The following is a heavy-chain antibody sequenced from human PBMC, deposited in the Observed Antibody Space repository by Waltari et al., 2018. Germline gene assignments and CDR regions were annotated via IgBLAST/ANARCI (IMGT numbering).Heavy chain of an antibody. CDR2: ISWNSGSI. CDR3: AKVLDSSSIFDY. Sequence: EVQLVESGGGLVQPGRSLRLSCAASGFTFDDYAMHWVRQAPGKGLEWVSGISWNSGSIGYADSVKGRFTISRDNAKNSLYLQMNSLRAEDTALYYCAKVLDSSSIFDYWGQGTLVTVSS. D-gene: IGHD3-10*01. V-gene: IGHV3-9*01. J-gene: IGHJ4*02. CDR1: GFTFDDYA.